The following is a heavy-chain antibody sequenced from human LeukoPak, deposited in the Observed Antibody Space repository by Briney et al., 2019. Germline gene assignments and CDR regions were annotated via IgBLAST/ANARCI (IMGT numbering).Heavy chain of an antibody. CDR2: TNSDGSIT. J-gene: IGHJ1*01. CDR1: GFNFENFW. D-gene: IGHD5-12*01. Sequence: PGGSLRLSCAASGFNFENFWLHWVRQVPGKGLVWVSRTNSDGSITTYADSVKGRFTISRDNAKNTLYLQMNSLRVEDTALYYCARLFSVATTSPLQHWGQGTLVTVSS. CDR3: ARLFSVATTSPLQH. V-gene: IGHV3-74*01.